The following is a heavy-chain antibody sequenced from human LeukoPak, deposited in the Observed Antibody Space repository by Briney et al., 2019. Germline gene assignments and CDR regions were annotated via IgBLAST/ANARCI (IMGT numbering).Heavy chain of an antibody. D-gene: IGHD5-18*01. Sequence: SQTLSLTCAISGDSFSSNSSWNWIRQSPSRGLEWLGRTYYKSKWYNDYVVSVKSRININPDTSKNQFSLQLNSVTPEDTAVYYCARGGQGDGYSADEAFDIWGQGTMVTVS. CDR3: ARGGQGDGYSADEAFDI. CDR1: GDSFSSNSS. J-gene: IGHJ3*02. V-gene: IGHV6-1*01. CDR2: TYYKSKWYN.